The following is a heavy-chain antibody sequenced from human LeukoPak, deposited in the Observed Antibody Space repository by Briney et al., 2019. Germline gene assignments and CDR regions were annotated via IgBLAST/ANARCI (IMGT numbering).Heavy chain of an antibody. Sequence: SETLSLTCAVYGGSFSGYYWSWIRQPPGKGLEWIGEINHSGSTNYNPSLKSRVTISVDTSKNQFSLKLSSVTAADTAVYYCARGVDGPNTYQFDYWGQGTLATVSS. CDR2: INHSGST. J-gene: IGHJ4*02. CDR1: GGSFSGYY. D-gene: IGHD5-24*01. V-gene: IGHV4-34*01. CDR3: ARGVDGPNTYQFDY.